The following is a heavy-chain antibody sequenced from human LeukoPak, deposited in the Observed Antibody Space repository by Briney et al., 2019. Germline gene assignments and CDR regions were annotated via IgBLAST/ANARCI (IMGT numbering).Heavy chain of an antibody. CDR3: ARDQQHLALDY. CDR2: ISNDGSNK. V-gene: IGHV3-30*03. J-gene: IGHJ4*02. CDR1: GFTFSSYG. Sequence: GGSLRLSCAASGFTFSSYGMHWVRQAPGKGLEWVAVISNDGSNKHYGDSVKGRFTISRDNSKNTLFLRMNSLRAEDSAVYYCARDQQHLALDYWGQGTLVTVSS. D-gene: IGHD6-13*01.